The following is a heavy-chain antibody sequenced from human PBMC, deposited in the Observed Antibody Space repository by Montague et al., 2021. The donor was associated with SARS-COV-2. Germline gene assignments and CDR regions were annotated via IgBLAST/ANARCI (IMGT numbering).Heavy chain of an antibody. CDR2: IDWDDDK. J-gene: IGHJ4*02. CDR1: GFSLNTSGMC. Sequence: PALVKPTQTLSLTCTFSGFSLNTSGMCVSWIRQPPGKALEWLARIDWDDDKYYSTYLTTRLTISKNTSKNQVVLTMTYMDPVDTATYYCARTYAPAAVAVDYWGQGTLVTVSS. CDR3: ARTYAPAAVAVDY. D-gene: IGHD6-19*01. V-gene: IGHV2-70*11.